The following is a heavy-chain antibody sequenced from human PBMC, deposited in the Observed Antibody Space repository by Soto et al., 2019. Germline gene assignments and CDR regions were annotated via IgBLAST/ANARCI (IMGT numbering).Heavy chain of an antibody. CDR3: ARDYYKYYDSSGYYRSPAY. J-gene: IGHJ4*02. CDR2: LSYDGSYK. Sequence: GGSLRLSCAASGFTFSSYTMHWVRQAPGKGLERVALLSYDGSYKYYADSVKGRFTISRDNSKNTLYLQMNSLRAEDTAVYYCARDYYKYYDSSGYYRSPAYWGQGTLVTVSS. CDR1: GFTFSSYT. D-gene: IGHD3-22*01. V-gene: IGHV3-30-3*01.